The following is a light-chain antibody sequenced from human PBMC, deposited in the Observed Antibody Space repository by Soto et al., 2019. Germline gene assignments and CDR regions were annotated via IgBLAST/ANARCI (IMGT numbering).Light chain of an antibody. CDR3: CSYAGSYTHV. V-gene: IGLV2-11*01. Sequence: QSALTQPPSASGSPGQSVAISCTGTSSDVGGYNYVSWYQQHPGKAPKLIIYDVTKGPSGVPDRFSGSKSGNTASLTISGLQTDDEADYYCCSYAGSYTHVFGTGTKLTVL. CDR2: DVT. CDR1: SSDVGGYNY. J-gene: IGLJ1*01.